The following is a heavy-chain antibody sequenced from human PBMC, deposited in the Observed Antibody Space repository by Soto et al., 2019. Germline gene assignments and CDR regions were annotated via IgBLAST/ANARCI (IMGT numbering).Heavy chain of an antibody. V-gene: IGHV3-30-3*01. CDR1: GFTFSSYA. CDR3: TTHNYGPAFDY. Sequence: GGSLRLSCAASGFTFSSYAMHWVRQAPGKGLEWVTIISYDGSNYYYADSVKGRFTISRDDSKNTLYLQMNSLKTEDTAVYYCTTHNYGPAFDYWGQGTLVTVSS. D-gene: IGHD4-17*01. J-gene: IGHJ4*02. CDR2: ISYDGSNY.